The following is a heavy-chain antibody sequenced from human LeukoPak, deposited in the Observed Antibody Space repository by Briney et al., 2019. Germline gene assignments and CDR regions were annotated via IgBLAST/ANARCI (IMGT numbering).Heavy chain of an antibody. CDR2: INPNSGGT. J-gene: IGHJ4*02. CDR1: GYTFTSYY. Sequence: GASVKVSCKASGYTFTSYYMHWVRQAPGQGLEWMGRINPNSGGTNYAQKFQGRVTMTRDTSISTAYMELSRLRSDDTAVYYCARGYYDSSGYYPDWGQGTLVTVSS. V-gene: IGHV1-2*06. D-gene: IGHD3-22*01. CDR3: ARGYYDSSGYYPD.